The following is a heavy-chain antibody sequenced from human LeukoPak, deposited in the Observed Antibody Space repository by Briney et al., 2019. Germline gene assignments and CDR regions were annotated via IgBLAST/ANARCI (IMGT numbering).Heavy chain of an antibody. V-gene: IGHV4-39*01. CDR2: IYYIGST. J-gene: IGHJ4*02. Sequence: SETLSLTCIVSGASISSSGYYCVWLRQPPGKGLEWIGSIYYIGSTYYNPSLKSRVTISVDTSKNQFSLKLSSVTAADTAVYYCARRPYSDSSGFYPNWGQGTLVTVSS. CDR3: ARRPYSDSSGFYPN. D-gene: IGHD3-22*01. CDR1: GASISSSGYY.